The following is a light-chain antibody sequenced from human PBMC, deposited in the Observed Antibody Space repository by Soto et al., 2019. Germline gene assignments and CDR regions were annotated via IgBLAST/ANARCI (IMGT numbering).Light chain of an antibody. Sequence: AIRMTQSPSSLSASTGDRVTITCRASQGISSYLAWYQQKPGKAPKLLIYAASTLQSGVPSRFSGSGSGTDFTLTISCLQSEDFATYCCQQYYSYPLTFGGGTNVDIK. CDR2: AAS. V-gene: IGKV1-8*01. J-gene: IGKJ4*02. CDR1: QGISSY. CDR3: QQYYSYPLT.